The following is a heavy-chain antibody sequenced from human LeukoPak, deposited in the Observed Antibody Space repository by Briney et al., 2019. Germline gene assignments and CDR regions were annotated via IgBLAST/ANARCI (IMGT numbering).Heavy chain of an antibody. D-gene: IGHD6-19*01. Sequence: SETLSLTCTVSGGSLSSSGHWWVWIRQPPGKGLEWIVSIHYSGKVYYNPSLKSRVTTSVDTSTDQFSLRLSSATAADTAIYYCARQSGDQSSAWYFDAWGQGTLVTVS. V-gene: IGHV4-39*01. CDR1: GGSLSSSGHW. CDR2: IHYSGKV. CDR3: ARQSGDQSSAWYFDA. J-gene: IGHJ4*02.